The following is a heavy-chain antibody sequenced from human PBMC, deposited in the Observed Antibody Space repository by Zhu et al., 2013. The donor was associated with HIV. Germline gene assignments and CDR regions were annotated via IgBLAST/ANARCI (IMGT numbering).Heavy chain of an antibody. J-gene: IGHJ5*02. Sequence: QLVQSGAEVKKPGASVKVSCKSSGNTFTDNYLHWVRQAPGQGLEWMGWIDPNSGDTKYAQNFQGRVTMTRDTSMSTAYMELNSLRSDDTALYFCARGYCTNSICRPFDPWGQGTLVTVSS. CDR2: IDPNSGDT. CDR1: GNTFTDNY. CDR3: ARGYCTNSICRPFDP. V-gene: IGHV1-2*02. D-gene: IGHD2-8*01.